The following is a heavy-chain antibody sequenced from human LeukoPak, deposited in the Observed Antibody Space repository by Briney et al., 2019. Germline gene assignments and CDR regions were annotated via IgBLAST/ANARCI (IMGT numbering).Heavy chain of an antibody. Sequence: SGGTNYAQKFQGWVTMTRDTSISTAYMELSRLRSDDTAVYYCARDYYYGSGSYYSVNWFDPWGQGTLVTVSS. V-gene: IGHV1-2*04. J-gene: IGHJ5*02. CDR2: SGGT. D-gene: IGHD3-10*01. CDR3: ARDYYYGSGSYYSVNWFDP.